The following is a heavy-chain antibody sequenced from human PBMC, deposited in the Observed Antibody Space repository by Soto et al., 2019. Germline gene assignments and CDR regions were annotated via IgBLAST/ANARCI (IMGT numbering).Heavy chain of an antibody. CDR3: TRRPGYRSSTSCNQLDY. CDR1: GFTFSGSA. V-gene: IGHV3-73*01. D-gene: IGHD2-2*01. CDR2: IRSKANSYAT. Sequence: GGSLRLSCAASGFTFSGSAMHWVRQASGKGLEWVGRIRSKANSYATAYAASVKGRFTISRDDSKNTAYLQMNSLKTEDTAVYYCTRRPGYRSSTSCNQLDYWGQGTLVTVSS. J-gene: IGHJ4*02.